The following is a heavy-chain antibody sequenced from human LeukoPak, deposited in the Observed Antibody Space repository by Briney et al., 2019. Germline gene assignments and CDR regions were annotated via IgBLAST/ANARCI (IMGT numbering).Heavy chain of an antibody. CDR3: ARAVLYYYDSSGYYPPHDAFDI. D-gene: IGHD3-22*01. CDR1: GYSFTDYS. V-gene: IGHV1-2*02. J-gene: IGHJ3*02. Sequence: ASVKVSCKASGYSFTDYSLHWVRQAPGQGLEWMGWINPNSGDTHYAQKFQGRVTMTRDTSSSTGYMELSRLRSDDTAVYYCARAVLYYYDSSGYYPPHDAFDIWGQGTMVTVSS. CDR2: INPNSGDT.